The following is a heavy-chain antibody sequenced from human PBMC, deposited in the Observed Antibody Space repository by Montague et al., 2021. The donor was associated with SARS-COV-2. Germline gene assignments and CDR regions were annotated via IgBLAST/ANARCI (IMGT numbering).Heavy chain of an antibody. Sequence: SLRLSCAASGFSFSSYGLNWVRQAPGMGLEWVAVIWYGGSNKQYADSVKGRFTISRDNSKNTLYLQMNSLRAEDTALYYCARDSFSSCTSSSCYMGGMDVWGQGTMVTVSS. D-gene: IGHD2-2*02. CDR2: IWYGGSNK. CDR1: GFSFSSYG. V-gene: IGHV3-33*01. J-gene: IGHJ6*02. CDR3: ARDSFSSCTSSSCYMGGMDV.